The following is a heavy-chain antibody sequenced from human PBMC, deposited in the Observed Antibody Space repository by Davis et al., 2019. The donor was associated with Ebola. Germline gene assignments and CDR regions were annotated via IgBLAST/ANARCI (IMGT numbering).Heavy chain of an antibody. CDR3: ARHIHDSSGYYHGSTYWYFDL. CDR2: MYYSGST. CDR1: GGSISSYY. D-gene: IGHD3-22*01. V-gene: IGHV4-59*08. J-gene: IGHJ2*01. Sequence: MPSETLSLTCTVSGGSISSYYWSWIRQPPGKGLECIGYMYYSGSTYYSPSLKSRVTISVDTSKSQFSLRLSSVTAADTAVYYCARHIHDSSGYYHGSTYWYFDLWGRGTLVTVSS.